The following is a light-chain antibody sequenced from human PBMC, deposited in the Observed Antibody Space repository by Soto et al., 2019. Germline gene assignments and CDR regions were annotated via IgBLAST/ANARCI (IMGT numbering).Light chain of an antibody. J-gene: IGLJ3*02. CDR1: SRDVGSNTL. Sequence: QSALTQPASVSGSPGQTITISCTGTSRDVGSNTLVSWYQQHPGKSPKLMIYEGSKRHSGVSNRFSGSKSGNTASLTISGLQAEDEGDYYCCSYAGSSTWVFGGGTKLTGL. CDR2: EGS. V-gene: IGLV2-23*01. CDR3: CSYAGSSTWV.